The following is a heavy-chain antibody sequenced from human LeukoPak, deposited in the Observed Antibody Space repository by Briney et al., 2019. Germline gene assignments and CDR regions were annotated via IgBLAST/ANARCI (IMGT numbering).Heavy chain of an antibody. V-gene: IGHV1-8*03. D-gene: IGHD3-10*01. J-gene: IGHJ6*03. CDR2: MNPNSGNT. CDR3: ARGRMVRGVITPSMDV. Sequence: ASVKVSCKASGYTFTSYDINWVRQATGQGLEWMGWMNPNSGNTGYAQKFQGRVTITRNTSISTAYMELSSLRSEDTAVYYCARGRMVRGVITPSMDVWGKGTTVTISS. CDR1: GYTFTSYD.